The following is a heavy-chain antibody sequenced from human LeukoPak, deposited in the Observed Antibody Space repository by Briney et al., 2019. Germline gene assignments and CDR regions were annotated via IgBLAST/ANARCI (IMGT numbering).Heavy chain of an antibody. V-gene: IGHV1-2*02. CDR3: VRMADYYDSSNYYGNTGVFDY. D-gene: IGHD3-22*01. CDR1: GYTFTGYY. Sequence: ASVKVSCKASGYTFTGYYMHWVRQAPGQGLEWMGWINPNSGGTNYAQKFQGRVTMTRDTSISTAYMELRSLRSDDTAVYYCVRMADYYDSSNYYGNTGVFDYWGQGTLVTVSS. CDR2: INPNSGGT. J-gene: IGHJ4*02.